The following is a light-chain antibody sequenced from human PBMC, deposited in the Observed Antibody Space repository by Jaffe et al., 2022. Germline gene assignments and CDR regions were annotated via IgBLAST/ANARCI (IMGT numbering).Light chain of an antibody. V-gene: IGLV1-40*01. CDR1: SSNIGAGHN. Sequence: QSVLTQPPSVSGAPGQRVTISCTGKSSNIGAGHNVHWYQQIPGTAPKLLIYGGSIRPSGVPDRFSGSKSGSSASLAITGLQPDDEADYYCQSYDSSLSAYVFGTGTRVTVL. J-gene: IGLJ1*01. CDR2: GGS. CDR3: QSYDSSLSAYV.